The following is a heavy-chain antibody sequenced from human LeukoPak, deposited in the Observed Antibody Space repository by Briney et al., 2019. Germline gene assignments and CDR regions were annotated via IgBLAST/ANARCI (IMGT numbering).Heavy chain of an antibody. J-gene: IGHJ6*02. CDR1: GFTFSRYW. CDR2: ISGSGGST. CDR3: AKQLSPYYYYGMDV. V-gene: IGHV3-23*01. Sequence: GGSLRLSCAASGFTFSRYWMSWVRQAPGKGLEWVSAISGSGGSTYYADSVKGRFTISRDNSKNTLYLQMNSLRAEDTAVYYCAKQLSPYYYYGMDVWGQGTTVTVSS. D-gene: IGHD3-16*02.